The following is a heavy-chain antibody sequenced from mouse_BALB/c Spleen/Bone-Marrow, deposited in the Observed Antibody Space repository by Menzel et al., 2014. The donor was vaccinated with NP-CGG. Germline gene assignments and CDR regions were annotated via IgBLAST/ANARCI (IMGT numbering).Heavy chain of an antibody. CDR3: ARSGSSYGYFDY. D-gene: IGHD1-1*01. CDR2: ISNGSSTI. CDR1: GFTFSSFG. J-gene: IGHJ2*01. Sequence: EVQGVESGGGLVQPGGSRKLSCAASGFTFSSFGMHWVRQAPGKGLEWVAYISNGSSTIYYAETVMGRFTISRDNRKNCMFLHMNSLRSEDTAMYYCARSGSSYGYFDYWGPGTTLTVSS. V-gene: IGHV5-17*02.